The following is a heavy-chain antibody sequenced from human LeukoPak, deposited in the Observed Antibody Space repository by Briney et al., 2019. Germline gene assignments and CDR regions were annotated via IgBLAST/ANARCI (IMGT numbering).Heavy chain of an antibody. CDR2: IKQDGSEK. J-gene: IGHJ5*02. V-gene: IGHV3-7*01. CDR1: GFTFSSYW. CDR3: ARSMYYDFWSGSMNWFDP. Sequence: HAGGSLRLSCAASGFTFSSYWMSWVRQAPGKGLEWVANIKQDGSEKYYVDSVKGRFTISRDNAKNSLYLQMNSLRAEDTAVYYCARSMYYDFWSGSMNWFDPWGQGTLVTVSS. D-gene: IGHD3-3*01.